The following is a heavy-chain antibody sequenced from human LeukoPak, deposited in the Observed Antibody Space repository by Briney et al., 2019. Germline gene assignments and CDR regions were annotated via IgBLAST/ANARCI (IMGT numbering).Heavy chain of an antibody. D-gene: IGHD4-23*01. J-gene: IGHJ5*02. V-gene: IGHV4-4*02. Sequence: PSETLSLTCAVSGGSISSSNWWSWVRQPPGKGLEWIGYIYYSGSTNYNPSLKSRVTISVDTSKNQFSLKLSSVTAADTAVYYCARIYGGNSDWFDPWGQGTLVTVSS. CDR3: ARIYGGNSDWFDP. CDR1: GGSISSSNW. CDR2: IYYSGST.